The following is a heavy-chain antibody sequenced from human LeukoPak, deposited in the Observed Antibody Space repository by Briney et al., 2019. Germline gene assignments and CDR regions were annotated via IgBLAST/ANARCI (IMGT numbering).Heavy chain of an antibody. D-gene: IGHD3-22*01. CDR3: ARAAGAVVITTSLDY. CDR1: GYTFTGYY. J-gene: IGHJ4*02. V-gene: IGHV1-2*02. Sequence: GASVKVSCKASGYTFTGYYMHWVRQAPGQGLEWMGWINPNSGGTNYAQKFQGRVTMTRDTSISTAYMELSRLRSDDTAVYYCARAAGAVVITTSLDYWGQGTLVTVSS. CDR2: INPNSGGT.